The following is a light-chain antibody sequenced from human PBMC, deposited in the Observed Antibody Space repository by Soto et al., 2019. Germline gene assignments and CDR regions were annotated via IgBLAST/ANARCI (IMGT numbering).Light chain of an antibody. CDR1: SSNIGAGYD. J-gene: IGLJ3*02. Sequence: QSVLTQPPSVYGAPGQRVTISCTGSSSNIGAGYDVHWYQQLPGTAPKLLIYGNTNRPSGVPDRFSGSKSGTSASLAITGLQAEDEADYYCQSYYSSLSGWVFGGGTKLTVL. CDR3: QSYYSSLSGWV. CDR2: GNT. V-gene: IGLV1-40*01.